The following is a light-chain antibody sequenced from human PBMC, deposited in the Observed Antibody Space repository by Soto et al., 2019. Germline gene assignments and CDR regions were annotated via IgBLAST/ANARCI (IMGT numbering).Light chain of an antibody. Sequence: ILMTQSLATMSESPGERATLSCRASQSVSSDLAWYQQKPGQPPRLLIYGASARATGIPARFSGDGSRTEFARTFISLPSEDSAVFFCQQYNNCPTLGQGTKVHIK. CDR2: GAS. CDR1: QSVSSD. CDR3: QQYNNCPT. J-gene: IGKJ1*01. V-gene: IGKV3-15*01.